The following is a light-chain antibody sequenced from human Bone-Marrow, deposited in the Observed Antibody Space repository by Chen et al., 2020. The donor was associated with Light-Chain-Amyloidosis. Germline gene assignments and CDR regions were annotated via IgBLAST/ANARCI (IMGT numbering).Light chain of an antibody. J-gene: IGLJ2*01. CDR2: STN. CDR1: SSNIGRNI. V-gene: IGLV1-44*01. Sequence: QSVLTQPPSASGTPGQRVTISCSGSSSNIGRNIVSWYQQLPGTAPKLLIYSTNQRPSGVPDRFSDSKSGTAASLAISGVQSEYEAVYSCAARDDSLNGVLFGGGTTLTVL. CDR3: AARDDSLNGVL.